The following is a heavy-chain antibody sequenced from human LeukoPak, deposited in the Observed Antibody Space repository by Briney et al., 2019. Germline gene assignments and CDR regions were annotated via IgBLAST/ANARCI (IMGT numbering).Heavy chain of an antibody. J-gene: IGHJ3*02. D-gene: IGHD3-3*01. V-gene: IGHV1-18*01. CDR1: GYTFTTYG. Sequence: ASVKVSCKASGYTFTTYGISWMRQAPGQELEWVGWVSGHNGNKNYAQKLQGRVTMTTDTSTSTAYMELRSLRSDDTAVYYCARDTSYDFWSDPTELFDIWGQGTMVTVSS. CDR2: VSGHNGNK. CDR3: ARDTSYDFWSDPTELFDI.